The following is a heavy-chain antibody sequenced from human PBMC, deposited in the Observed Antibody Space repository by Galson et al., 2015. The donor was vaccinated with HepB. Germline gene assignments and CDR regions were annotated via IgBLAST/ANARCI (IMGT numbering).Heavy chain of an antibody. CDR1: GFTFDDYA. D-gene: IGHD3-10*01. Sequence: SLRLSCAASGFTFDDYAMHWVRQAPGKGLEWVSGISWNSGSIGYADSVKGRFTISRDNAKNSLYLQMNSLRAEDTALYYCAKGFGGERAGELYYFDYWGQGTLVTVSS. CDR3: AKGFGGERAGELYYFDY. J-gene: IGHJ4*02. CDR2: ISWNSGSI. V-gene: IGHV3-9*01.